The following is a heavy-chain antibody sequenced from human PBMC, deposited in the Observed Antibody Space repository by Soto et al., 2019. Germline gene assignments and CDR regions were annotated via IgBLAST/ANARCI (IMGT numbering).Heavy chain of an antibody. D-gene: IGHD4-17*01. V-gene: IGHV4-31*03. Sequence: SETLSLTCTVSGGSISSGAYYWGWIRQHPGKGLEWIGYIYYSGNTYYNPSLKSRVTISVDTSKNQFSLKLSSVTAADTAVYYCARGVSNFPTVNTFDYWGQGTLVTVSS. CDR3: ARGVSNFPTVNTFDY. J-gene: IGHJ4*02. CDR1: GGSISSGAYY. CDR2: IYYSGNT.